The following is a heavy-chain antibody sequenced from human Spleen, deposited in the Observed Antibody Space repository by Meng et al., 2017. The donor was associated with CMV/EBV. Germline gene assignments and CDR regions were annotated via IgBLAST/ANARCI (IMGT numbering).Heavy chain of an antibody. V-gene: IGHV3-21*01. D-gene: IGHD6-19*01. CDR2: ITSSSSYI. CDR3: VREGPGIAVRGIFRPPPDDSFDV. CDR1: GFTFSRFS. J-gene: IGHJ3*01. Sequence: GGSLRLSCAASGFTFSRFSMNWVRQAPGKGLEWVSSITSSSSYIYYADSLEGRFTISRDNAKNSLYLQMNSLRAEDTAVYYCVREGPGIAVRGIFRPPPDDSFDVWGQGTMVTVSS.